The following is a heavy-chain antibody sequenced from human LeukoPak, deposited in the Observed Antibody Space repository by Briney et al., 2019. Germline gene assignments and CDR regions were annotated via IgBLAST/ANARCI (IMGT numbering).Heavy chain of an antibody. J-gene: IGHJ4*02. Sequence: SETLSLTCTVSGDSITSYYWSWIRQPPGKGLEWIGYIYYNGNTNYRPSLNYNPSLESRVTISVDTSKNQLSLKLSSVTATDTAGYYCVRAGDPRRGTIIDYWGQGTLVTVSS. CDR1: GDSITSYY. CDR2: IYYNGNT. CDR3: VRAGDPRRGTIIDY. V-gene: IGHV4-59*01. D-gene: IGHD1-1*01.